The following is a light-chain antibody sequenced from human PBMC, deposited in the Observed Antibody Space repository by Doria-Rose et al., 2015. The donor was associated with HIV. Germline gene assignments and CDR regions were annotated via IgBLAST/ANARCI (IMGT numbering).Light chain of an antibody. CDR1: SGPVTGAYY. Sequence: QTVATQEPSSSVSLGGTVTLTCGLTSGPVTGAYYPSWHQQTPGQAPRTLIYNTYSLSSGVYDRFSVSILGNKAALTISGAQADDESDYYCVLYMGSGIWMFGGGTKLTVL. CDR3: VLYMGSGIWM. CDR2: NTY. J-gene: IGLJ3*02. V-gene: IGLV8-61*01.